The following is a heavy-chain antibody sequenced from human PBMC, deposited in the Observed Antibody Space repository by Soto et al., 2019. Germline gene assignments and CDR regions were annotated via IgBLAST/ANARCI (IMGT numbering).Heavy chain of an antibody. J-gene: IGHJ4*02. CDR3: ARVTYDSFNAYSYYFDY. D-gene: IGHD3-9*01. V-gene: IGHV4-59*01. CDR2: VYYSGSV. Sequence: PSETLSLTCTVSGDSIRPYYWTWIRQPPGKGLEWIGYVYYSGSVNYKSSLKSRVTMSVDTSKNQFSLRLNSVTAADTSVYYCARVTYDSFNAYSYYFDYWGQGTLVTVSS. CDR1: GDSIRPYY.